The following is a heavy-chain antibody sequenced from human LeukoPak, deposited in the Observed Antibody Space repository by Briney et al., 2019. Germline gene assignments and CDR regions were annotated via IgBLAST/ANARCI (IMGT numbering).Heavy chain of an antibody. J-gene: IGHJ4*02. D-gene: IGHD2-2*01. V-gene: IGHV3-23*01. CDR3: AKNYCSSTGCLIPFDY. CDR2: ISGSGGST. Sequence: ETLSLTCTVSGGSISSSYYYWGWIRQAPGTGLEWVSAISGSGGSTYYADSVKGRFTISRDNSKNTLYLQMNSLRAEDTAVYYCAKNYCSSTGCLIPFDYWGQGTLVTVSS. CDR1: GGSISSSYYY.